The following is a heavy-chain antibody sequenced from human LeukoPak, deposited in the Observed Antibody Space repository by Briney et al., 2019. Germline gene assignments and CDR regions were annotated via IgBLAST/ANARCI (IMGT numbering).Heavy chain of an antibody. Sequence: PSETLSLTGTVSGGSSSSYYWSWIRQPPGKGLEWIGYIYYSGSTNYNPSLKSRLTISVDTSKNQFSLKLSSVTAADTAVYYCARGPGIAAAGRGWFDPWGQGTLVTVSS. V-gene: IGHV4-59*08. CDR2: IYYSGST. CDR3: ARGPGIAAAGRGWFDP. CDR1: GGSSSSYY. D-gene: IGHD6-13*01. J-gene: IGHJ5*02.